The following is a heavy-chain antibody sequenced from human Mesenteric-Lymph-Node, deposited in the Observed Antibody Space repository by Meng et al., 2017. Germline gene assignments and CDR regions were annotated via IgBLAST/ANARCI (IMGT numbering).Heavy chain of an antibody. J-gene: IGHJ4*02. D-gene: IGHD2-2*01. CDR1: GGSISSCDYY. V-gene: IGHV4-30-4*01. CDR2: IYYSGST. CDR3: ARGGGCSSSSCDLDY. Sequence: QVPEPGPGLVQPSQTLSLPFTVSGGSISSCDYYWRWNRQPPGKGLEWIGYIYYSGSTYSNASLKSRVTISIDRSKNQFSLKLSSVTAADTAMYYCARGGGCSSSSCDLDYWGQGVLVTVS.